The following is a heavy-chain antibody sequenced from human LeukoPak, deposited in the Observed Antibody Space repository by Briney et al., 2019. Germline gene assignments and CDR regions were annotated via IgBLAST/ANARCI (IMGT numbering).Heavy chain of an antibody. V-gene: IGHV1-69*13. D-gene: IGHD6-19*01. CDR3: ARAYDSGCNY. CDR2: ITPLFGTA. Sequence: SVKVSCKASGGTFSKYTISWVRQWPGQGLEWMGGITPLFGTAKYAQKFQGRVTVTADESASTAYMELSSLRSEDTAVYYCARAYDSGCNYWGQGTLVTVSS. J-gene: IGHJ4*02. CDR1: GGTFSKYT.